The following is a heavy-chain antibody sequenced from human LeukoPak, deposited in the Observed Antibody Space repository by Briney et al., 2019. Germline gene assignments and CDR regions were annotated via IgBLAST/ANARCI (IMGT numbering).Heavy chain of an antibody. D-gene: IGHD6-19*01. CDR3: AKPPSPGWYTPIGY. Sequence: QAGGSLRLSCAASGFTFSSYAMSWVRQAPGKGLEWVSAISGSGGSTYYADSVKGRFTISRDNSKNTLYPQMNSLRAEDTAVYYCAKPPSPGWYTPIGYWGQRTLVTVSS. CDR1: GFTFSSYA. CDR2: ISGSGGST. J-gene: IGHJ4*02. V-gene: IGHV3-23*01.